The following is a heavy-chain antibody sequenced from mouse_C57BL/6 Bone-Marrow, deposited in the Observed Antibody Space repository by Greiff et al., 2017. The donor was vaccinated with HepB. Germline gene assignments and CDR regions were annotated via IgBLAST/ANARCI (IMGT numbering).Heavy chain of an antibody. J-gene: IGHJ1*03. CDR1: GFSLTSYG. D-gene: IGHD1-1*01. CDR2: IWSGGST. Sequence: QVQLKESGPGLVQPSQSLSITCTVSGFSLTSYGVHWVRQSPGKGLEWLGVIWSGGSTAYNAAFISRLSISKDNSKSQVFFKMNSLQADDTAIYYCARSPPYYGSSYDWYFDVWGTGTTVTVSS. V-gene: IGHV2-2*01. CDR3: ARSPPYYGSSYDWYFDV.